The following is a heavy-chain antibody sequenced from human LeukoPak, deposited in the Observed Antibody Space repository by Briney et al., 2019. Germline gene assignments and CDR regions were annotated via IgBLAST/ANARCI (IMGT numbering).Heavy chain of an antibody. CDR2: MNPNSGNT. V-gene: IGHV1-8*01. CDR3: ARGYYGSGSYYPSIDY. D-gene: IGHD3-10*01. Sequence: GASVKVSCKAPGYTFTSYDINWVRQATGQGLEWMGWMNPNSGNTGYAQKFQGRVTMTRNTSISTAYMELSSLRSEDTAVYYCARGYYGSGSYYPSIDYWGQGTLVTVSS. CDR1: GYTFTSYD. J-gene: IGHJ4*02.